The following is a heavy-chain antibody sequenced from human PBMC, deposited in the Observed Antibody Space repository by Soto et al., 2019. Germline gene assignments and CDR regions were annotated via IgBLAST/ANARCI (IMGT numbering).Heavy chain of an antibody. CDR1: GGSISSGGYY. J-gene: IGHJ6*02. Sequence: SETLSLTCTVSGGSISSGGYYWSWIRHHPGKGLEWIGYIYYSGTSYNPSLKSRVTISVDTSKNQFSLRLSSVTAADTAVYYCARASNGMDVWGQGTTVTVSS. V-gene: IGHV4-31*02. CDR2: IYYSGT. CDR3: ARASNGMDV.